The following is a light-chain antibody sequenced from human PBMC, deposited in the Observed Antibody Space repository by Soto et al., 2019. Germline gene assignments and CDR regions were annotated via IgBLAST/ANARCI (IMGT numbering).Light chain of an antibody. CDR2: HAS. CDR3: QQYGSSLRA. Sequence: IVLTQSPATLSVSPGERATLSCRASQSVSSLLAWYQQKPRQAPRLLIYHASTRATGIPDRFSGSGSGTDFTLTISRLEPEDFAVYYCQQYGSSLRAFGQGTKVDIK. V-gene: IGKV3-20*01. CDR1: QSVSSL. J-gene: IGKJ1*01.